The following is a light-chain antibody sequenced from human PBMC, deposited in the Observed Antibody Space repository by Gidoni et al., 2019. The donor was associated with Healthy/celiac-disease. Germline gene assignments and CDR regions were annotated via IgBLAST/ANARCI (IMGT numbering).Light chain of an antibody. CDR3: QQSYSTPRYT. Sequence: DIQMTQSPSSLSASVGDRVTITCRASQSMSSYLNWYQQKPGKAPKLLIDAASSLQRGVPSWFIGSGSSTDFTLTISSLQPEDFSTYYCQQSYSTPRYTFGQGTKLEIK. CDR2: AAS. V-gene: IGKV1-39*01. J-gene: IGKJ2*01. CDR1: QSMSSY.